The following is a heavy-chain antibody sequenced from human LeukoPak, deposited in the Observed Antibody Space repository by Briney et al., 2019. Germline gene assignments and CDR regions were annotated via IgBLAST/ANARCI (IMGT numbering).Heavy chain of an antibody. J-gene: IGHJ4*02. CDR3: ARVLWNGDYPRFDY. Sequence: GGSLRLSCAASGFTVSSNYMNWVRQAPGKGLEWVSIIYSGGTTYYADSVKGRFTISRDNSKNTLYLQMNSLRAEDTAVYYCARVLWNGDYPRFDYWGQGTLVTVSS. CDR2: IYSGGTT. D-gene: IGHD4-17*01. CDR1: GFTVSSNY. V-gene: IGHV3-53*01.